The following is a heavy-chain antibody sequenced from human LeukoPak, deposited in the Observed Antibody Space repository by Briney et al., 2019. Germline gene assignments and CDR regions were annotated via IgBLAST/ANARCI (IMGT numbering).Heavy chain of an antibody. V-gene: IGHV3-30-3*01. J-gene: IGHJ4*02. CDR2: ISYDGSNK. CDR1: GFTFSDYA. Sequence: GGSLRLSCAASGFTFSDYAMSWVRQAPGKGLEWVAVISYDGSNKYYADSVKGRFTISRDNSKNTLYLQMNSLRAEDTAVYYCARAYDFWSGYHDYWGQGTLVTVSS. D-gene: IGHD3-3*01. CDR3: ARAYDFWSGYHDY.